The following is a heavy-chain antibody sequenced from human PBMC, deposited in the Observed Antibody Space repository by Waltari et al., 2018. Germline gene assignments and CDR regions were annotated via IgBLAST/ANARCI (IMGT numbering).Heavy chain of an antibody. D-gene: IGHD3-9*01. CDR2: ITDSGDNV. J-gene: IGHJ5*01. Sequence: EVQLLESGGGLVQPGGSVRLSCAASGFPFSSYAMGWFRQAPGKGLESVSVITDSGDNVNYAASVRGRFTMSRDNSRNMVYLQMNSLRAEDTAVYYCARSRVGHDDIDSWGQGTLVIVSS. V-gene: IGHV3-23*01. CDR1: GFPFSSYA. CDR3: ARSRVGHDDIDS.